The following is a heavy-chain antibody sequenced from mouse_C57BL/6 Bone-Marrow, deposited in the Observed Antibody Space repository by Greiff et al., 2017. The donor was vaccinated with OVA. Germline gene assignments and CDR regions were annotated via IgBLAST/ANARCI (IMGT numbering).Heavy chain of an antibody. V-gene: IGHV3-6*01. J-gene: IGHJ3*01. CDR2: ISYDGSN. CDR1: GYSITSGYY. Sequence: EVQLQQSGPGLVKPSQSLSLTCSVTGYSITSGYYWNWIRQFPGNKLEWMGYISYDGSNNYNPSLKNLISITRDTSKNQFFLKLNSVTTEDTATYYCASYDYDGFAYWGQGTLVTVSA. CDR3: ASYDYDGFAY. D-gene: IGHD2-4*01.